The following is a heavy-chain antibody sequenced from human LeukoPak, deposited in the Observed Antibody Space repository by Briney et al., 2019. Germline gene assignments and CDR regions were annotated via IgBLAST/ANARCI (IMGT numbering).Heavy chain of an antibody. J-gene: IGHJ6*03. CDR1: GFGFSGYG. Sequence: GGSLRLSCAASGFGFSGYGMHWVRQTPGKGLEWVAVISYDGSNKYYADSVKGRFTISRDNSKNTLYLQMNSLRAEDTAVYYCAREHVTIFGVVYMDVWGKGTTVTVSS. D-gene: IGHD3-3*01. CDR3: AREHVTIFGVVYMDV. V-gene: IGHV3-30*03. CDR2: ISYDGSNK.